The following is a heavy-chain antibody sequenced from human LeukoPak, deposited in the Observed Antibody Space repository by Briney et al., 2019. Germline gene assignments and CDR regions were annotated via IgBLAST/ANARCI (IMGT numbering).Heavy chain of an antibody. J-gene: IGHJ6*02. CDR2: INPNSGGT. Sequence: RASVKVSCKASGYTFTGYYMHWVRQAPGQGLEWMGWINPNSGGTNYAQKFQGRVTMTRDTSISTAYMELSRLRSDDTAVYYCAREPQDIVVVPAAIHYYYYGMDVWGQGTTVTVSS. V-gene: IGHV1-2*02. D-gene: IGHD2-2*01. CDR3: AREPQDIVVVPAAIHYYYYGMDV. CDR1: GYTFTGYY.